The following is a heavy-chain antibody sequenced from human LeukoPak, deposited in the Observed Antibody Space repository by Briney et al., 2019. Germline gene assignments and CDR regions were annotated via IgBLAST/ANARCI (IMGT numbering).Heavy chain of an antibody. CDR2: ISYDGSNK. D-gene: IGHD3-22*01. V-gene: IGHV3-30-3*01. CDR3: ASRLVVSALDY. Sequence: GGSLRLSCAASGFTFSSYAMHWVRQAPGKGLEGVAVISYDGSNKYYADSVKGRFTISRDNSKNTLYLQMNSLRAEDTAVYYCASRLVVSALDYWGQGTLVTVSS. CDR1: GFTFSSYA. J-gene: IGHJ4*02.